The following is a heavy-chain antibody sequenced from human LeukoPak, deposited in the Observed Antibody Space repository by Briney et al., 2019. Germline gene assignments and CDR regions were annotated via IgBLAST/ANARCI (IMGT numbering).Heavy chain of an antibody. CDR2: IYYSGST. V-gene: IGHV4-59*08. CDR3: ARGGIVCTNGVCYTRYFDY. CDR1: GGSISSYY. D-gene: IGHD2-8*01. Sequence: SETLSLTCTVSGGSISSYYWSWIRQPPGKGLEWIGYIYYSGSTNYNPSLKSRVTISVDTSKNQFSLKLSSVTAADTAVYYCARGGIVCTNGVCYTRYFDYWGQGTLVTVSS. J-gene: IGHJ4*02.